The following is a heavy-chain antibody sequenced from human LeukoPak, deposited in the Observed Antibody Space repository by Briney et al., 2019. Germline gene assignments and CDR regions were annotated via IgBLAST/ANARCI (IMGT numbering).Heavy chain of an antibody. CDR2: VYYSGSA. CDR3: ASCSGGSCYPDAFDI. V-gene: IGHV4-59*08. J-gene: IGHJ3*02. D-gene: IGHD2-15*01. Sequence: PSETLSLTCTVSGGSISSYYWSWIRQPPGKGLECIGYVYYSGSANYNPSLKSRVTVSVDTSKNQFSLKLSSVTAADTAVYYCASCSGGSCYPDAFDIWGQGTMVTVSS. CDR1: GGSISSYY.